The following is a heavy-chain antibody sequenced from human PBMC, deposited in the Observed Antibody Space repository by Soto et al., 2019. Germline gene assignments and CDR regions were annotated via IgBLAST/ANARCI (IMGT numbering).Heavy chain of an antibody. CDR1: GFTFINYA. Sequence: EVQLLESGGGLVQPGGSLRLSCAASGFTFINYAMIWVRQAPGKGLEWVSTISGGGDGTYYADSVKGHFTISRDNSKNPLYLQMNSLRAEDTAIYYCAKKGLGSLKTFCSNSDCHYAFDLWGQGTVVTVSS. CDR2: ISGGGDGT. V-gene: IGHV3-23*01. J-gene: IGHJ3*01. D-gene: IGHD2-8*01. CDR3: AKKGLGSLKTFCSNSDCHYAFDL.